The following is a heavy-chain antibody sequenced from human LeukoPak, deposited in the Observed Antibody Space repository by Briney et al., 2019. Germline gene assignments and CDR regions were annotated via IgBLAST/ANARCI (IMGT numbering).Heavy chain of an antibody. CDR1: GGSISSYY. D-gene: IGHD6-13*01. J-gene: IGHJ4*02. V-gene: IGHV4-59*01. Sequence: PSETLSLTCTVSGGSISSYYWSWIRQPPGKGLEWIGYIYYSGSTNYNPSLKSRVTISVDTSKNQFSLKLSSVTAADTAVYYCARDLRPSSSWYYFDYWGQGTLVTVSS. CDR2: IYYSGST. CDR3: ARDLRPSSSWYYFDY.